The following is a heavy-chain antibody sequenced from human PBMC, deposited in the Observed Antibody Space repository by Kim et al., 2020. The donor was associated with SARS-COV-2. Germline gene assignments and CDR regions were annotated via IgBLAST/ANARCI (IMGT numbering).Heavy chain of an antibody. CDR2: ISSSGSTI. CDR1: GFTFSSYE. Sequence: GGSLRLSCAASGFTFSSYEMNWVRQAPGKGLEWVSYISSSGSTIYYADSVKGRFTISRDNAKNSLYLQMNSLRAEDTAVYYCARDRDSSGWYNPMVYYYYYYGMDVWGQGTTVTVSS. J-gene: IGHJ6*02. V-gene: IGHV3-48*03. D-gene: IGHD6-19*01. CDR3: ARDRDSSGWYNPMVYYYYYYGMDV.